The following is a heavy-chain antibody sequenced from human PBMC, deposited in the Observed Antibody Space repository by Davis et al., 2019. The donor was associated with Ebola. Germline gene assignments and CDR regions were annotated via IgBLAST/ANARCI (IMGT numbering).Heavy chain of an antibody. V-gene: IGHV1-2*02. CDR1: GYTFTGHY. CDR2: INPNSGGT. CDR3: ARDSGRGTVTTVDY. J-gene: IGHJ4*02. D-gene: IGHD4-17*01. Sequence: ASVQVSCKASGYTFTGHYMHWVRQAPGQGLEWMGWINPNSGGTNYAQKFQGRVTMTRDTSISTAYMELSRLRSDDTAVYYCARDSGRGTVTTVDYWGQGTLVTVSS.